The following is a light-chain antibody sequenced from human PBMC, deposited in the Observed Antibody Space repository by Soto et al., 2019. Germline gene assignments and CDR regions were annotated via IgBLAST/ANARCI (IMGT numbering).Light chain of an antibody. CDR2: GAS. V-gene: IGKV3-20*01. Sequence: EIVLRQSPDTLSVSPGERATLSCRASQSLSSSDLAWFQQNPGQAPRLLIYGASTRATGFPARFSGGGSGTDFTLTISRLDPEDYAVYFCQQYDRIPPWTFGQGTKVDI. CDR3: QQYDRIPPWT. J-gene: IGKJ1*01. CDR1: QSLSSSD.